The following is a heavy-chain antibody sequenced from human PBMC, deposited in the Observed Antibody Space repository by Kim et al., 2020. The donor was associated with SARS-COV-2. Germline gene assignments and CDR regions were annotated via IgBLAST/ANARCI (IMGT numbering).Heavy chain of an antibody. V-gene: IGHV3-21*01. D-gene: IGHD3-10*01. CDR3: ARFYGSGSYYARGGGMDV. J-gene: IGHJ6*02. CDR2: ISSSSSYI. CDR1: GFTFSSYS. Sequence: GGSLRLSCAASGFTFSSYSMNWVRQAPGKGLEWVSSISSSSSYIYYADSVKGRFTISRDNAKNSLYLQMNSLRAEDTAVYYCARFYGSGSYYARGGGMDVWGQGTTVTVSS.